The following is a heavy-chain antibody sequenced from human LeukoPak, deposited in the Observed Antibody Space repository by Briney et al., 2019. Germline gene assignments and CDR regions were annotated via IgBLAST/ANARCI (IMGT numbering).Heavy chain of an antibody. Sequence: GGSLRLSCAASGFTFSSYAMHWVRQAPGKGLDWAAVISSDGNTQYYADSVKGRFTISRDNSNNTLYLQMNSLRADDTAIYYCARRRIVGSTYDAFDIWGQGTMVTLSS. CDR2: ISSDGNTQ. CDR1: GFTFSSYA. CDR3: ARRRIVGSTYDAFDI. D-gene: IGHD1-26*01. J-gene: IGHJ3*02. V-gene: IGHV3-30-3*01.